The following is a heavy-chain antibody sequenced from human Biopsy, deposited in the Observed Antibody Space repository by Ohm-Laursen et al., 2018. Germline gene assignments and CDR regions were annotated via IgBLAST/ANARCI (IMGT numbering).Heavy chain of an antibody. V-gene: IGHV1-69*06. J-gene: IGHJ1*01. Sequence: LVKVSCKAPGGTFTTYGVNWVRQAPGQGLEWLGGNIPILGTVNSAQKFQDRVTVAADTSTSTATMELRSLRSDDTAVYYCATKLTGYFHHWGQGTLVIVSS. CDR3: ATKLTGYFHH. CDR1: GGTFTTYG. D-gene: IGHD3-9*01. CDR2: NIPILGTV.